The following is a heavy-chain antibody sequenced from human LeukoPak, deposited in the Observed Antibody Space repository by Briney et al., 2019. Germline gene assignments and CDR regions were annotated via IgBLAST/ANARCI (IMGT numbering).Heavy chain of an antibody. CDR2: INPNSGGT. V-gene: IGHV1-2*02. D-gene: IGHD6-13*01. CDR1: GYTFTGYY. CDR3: ARDPPYSSSWYHDY. Sequence: WASVRVSCMASGYTFTGYYMHWVRQAPGQGLEWMGWINPNSGGTNYAQKFQGRVTMTRDTSISTAYMELSRLRSDDTAVYYCARDPPYSSSWYHDYWGQGTLVTVSS. J-gene: IGHJ4*02.